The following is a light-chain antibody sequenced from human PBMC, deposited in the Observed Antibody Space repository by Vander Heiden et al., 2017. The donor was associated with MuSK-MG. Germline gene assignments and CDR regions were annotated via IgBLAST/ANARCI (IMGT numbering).Light chain of an antibody. CDR3: QQEHDSSWT. J-gene: IGKJ1*01. V-gene: IGKV1-5*01. CDR1: QSISIW. Sequence: DIQMTQSPSTLSASVGDRVTITCRASQSISIWLAWYQQKAGKAPKLLIYDASSLESGVPSRFSGSGSGTEFALTISSLHPDDFATYYCQQEHDSSWTFGQGTKVEIK. CDR2: DAS.